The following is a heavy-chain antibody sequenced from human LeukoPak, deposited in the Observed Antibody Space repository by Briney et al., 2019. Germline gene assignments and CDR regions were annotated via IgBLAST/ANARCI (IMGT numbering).Heavy chain of an antibody. CDR1: GFTFSEYS. D-gene: IGHD1-26*01. J-gene: IGHJ4*02. V-gene: IGHV3-21*01. CDR3: ARAKTSGSYLYDY. CDR2: ISTSSAYI. Sequence: PGGSLRLSCAASGFTFSEYSMNWVRQAPGKGLEWVSSISTSSAYIYYADSMKGRFTVSRDNAKKSLYLQMSSLRAEDTAVYYCARAKTSGSYLYDYWGQGTLVTVSS.